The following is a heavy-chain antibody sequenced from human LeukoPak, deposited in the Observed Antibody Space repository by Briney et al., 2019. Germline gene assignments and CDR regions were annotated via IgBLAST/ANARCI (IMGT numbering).Heavy chain of an antibody. D-gene: IGHD3-10*01. CDR1: GFTVSSNY. V-gene: IGHV3-53*01. CDR3: ARVWFGESFDY. J-gene: IGHJ4*02. CDR2: VYSGGST. Sequence: GGSLRLSCAASGFTVSSNYMSWVRQAPGKGLEWVSVVYSGGSTYYADSVKGRFTISRDNSKNTLYLQMNSLRAADTAVYYCARVWFGESFDYWGQGTLVTVSS.